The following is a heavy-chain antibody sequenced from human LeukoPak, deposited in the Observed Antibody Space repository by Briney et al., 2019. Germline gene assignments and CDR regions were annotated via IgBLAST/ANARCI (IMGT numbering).Heavy chain of an antibody. CDR3: ARHLSGITGYTYGRGIDY. D-gene: IGHD5-18*01. Sequence: SGGSLRLSCAASGFTFSSQWMHWLRHTPGAGLVWVSRISGDGSSTHYADSVEGRFTISRDNAKNSLYLQMNSLRAEDTALYYCARHLSGITGYTYGRGIDYWGQGTLVTVSS. V-gene: IGHV3-74*01. CDR2: ISGDGSST. CDR1: GFTFSSQW. J-gene: IGHJ4*02.